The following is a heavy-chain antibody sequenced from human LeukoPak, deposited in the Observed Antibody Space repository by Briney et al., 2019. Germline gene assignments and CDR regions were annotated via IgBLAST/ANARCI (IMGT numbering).Heavy chain of an antibody. CDR2: FDPEDGET. CDR1: GYTLTEIS. V-gene: IGHV1-24*01. D-gene: IGHD4-17*01. CDR3: ATPNDYGDQAPFDY. Sequence: ASVKVSCKVSGYTLTEISMHWVRRAPGKGLEWMGGFDPEDGETIYAQKFQGRVTMTEDTSTDTAYMELSSLRSEDTAVYYCATPNDYGDQAPFDYWGQGTLVTVSS. J-gene: IGHJ4*02.